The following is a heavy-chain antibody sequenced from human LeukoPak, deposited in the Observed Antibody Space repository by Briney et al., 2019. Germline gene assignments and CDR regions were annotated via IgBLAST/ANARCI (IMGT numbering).Heavy chain of an antibody. V-gene: IGHV1-2*02. Sequence: RASVKVSSKASGYTFTGYYMHWVRPAPGEGLEWMGWIYPNSGGTNFAQKLQGRVTMTRDTSISTAYMELSRLRSDDTAVYCCARADPFYYSSGYHYAFDIWGKGTMVTVSS. CDR2: IYPNSGGT. J-gene: IGHJ3*02. CDR1: GYTFTGYY. CDR3: ARADPFYYSSGYHYAFDI. D-gene: IGHD3-22*01.